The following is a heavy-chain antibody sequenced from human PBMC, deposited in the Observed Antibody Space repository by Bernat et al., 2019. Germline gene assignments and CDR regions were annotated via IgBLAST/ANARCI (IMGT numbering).Heavy chain of an antibody. J-gene: IGHJ3*02. CDR2: IYYSGST. CDR3: ARVGSSDWSKDGFDI. CDR1: GGSISSGGYY. Sequence: QVQLQESGPGLVKPSQTLSLTCTVSGGSISSGGYYWSWIRQHPGKGLEWIGYIYYSGSTYYNPSLKSRVTISVDTSKNQFSVKLSSVTAADTALYYCARVGSSDWSKDGFDIWGQGTMVTVSS. V-gene: IGHV4-31*03. D-gene: IGHD3-9*01.